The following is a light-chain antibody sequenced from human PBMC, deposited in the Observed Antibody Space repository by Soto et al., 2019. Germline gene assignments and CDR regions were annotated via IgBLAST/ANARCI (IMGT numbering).Light chain of an antibody. CDR3: QQYRSWPRT. CDR1: QSVSSD. CDR2: AAS. J-gene: IGKJ1*01. V-gene: IGKV3-15*01. Sequence: EIVMTQSPATLSVSPGERATVSCRASQSVSSDLAWYQQKPGRTPSLLIYAASTRATGIPARFSGSGSGTEFTLTISSLQSEDFAVYYCQQYRSWPRTFGQGTKVEI.